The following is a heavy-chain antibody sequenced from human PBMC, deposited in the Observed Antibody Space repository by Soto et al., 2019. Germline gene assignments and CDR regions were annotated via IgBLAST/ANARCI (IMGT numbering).Heavy chain of an antibody. V-gene: IGHV3-33*01. Sequence: PGGFLRLSCAASGFTFSSYVMDLVRQAPGKGLEWVAVIWYDGSNKYYADSVKGRFTISRDNSKNTLYLQMNSLRAEDTDVYYCARDVPHYFDYWGQGTLVTVSS. CDR3: ARDVPHYFDY. CDR1: GFTFSSYV. J-gene: IGHJ4*02. CDR2: IWYDGSNK. D-gene: IGHD3-10*02.